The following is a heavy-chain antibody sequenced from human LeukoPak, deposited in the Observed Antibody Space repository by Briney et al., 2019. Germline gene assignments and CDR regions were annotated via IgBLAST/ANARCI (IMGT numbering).Heavy chain of an antibody. J-gene: IGHJ5*02. CDR3: ARDLSRGVWDWFDP. D-gene: IGHD3-3*01. CDR1: GDSVSSNSVA. CDR2: TYYRSKWRN. Sequence: SQTLSLTCAISGDSVSSNSVAWNWIRQSPSRGLEWLGRTYYRSKWRNDYAVSVKSRITINPDTSKNQFSLQLASVTPEDTAVYYCARDLSRGVWDWFDPWGQGTLVTVSS. V-gene: IGHV6-1*01.